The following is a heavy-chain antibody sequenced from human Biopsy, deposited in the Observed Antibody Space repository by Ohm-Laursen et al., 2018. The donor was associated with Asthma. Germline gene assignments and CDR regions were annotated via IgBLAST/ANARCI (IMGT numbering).Heavy chain of an antibody. CDR1: GFTLKTYA. V-gene: IGHV3-30*03. CDR3: ARDVVWFREVGGMDV. D-gene: IGHD3-10*01. J-gene: IGHJ6*02. CDR2: ISYDGSTK. Sequence: SLRLSCSASGFTLKTYAIHWVRQAPGKGLEWVAVISYDGSTKYSADSVKGRFIVSRDISKNILSLQMNSLRPEDTAVYYCARDVVWFREVGGMDVWGQGTTVTVSS.